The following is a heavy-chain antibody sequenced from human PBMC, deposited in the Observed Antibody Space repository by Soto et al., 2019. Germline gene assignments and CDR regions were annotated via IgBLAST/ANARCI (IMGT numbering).Heavy chain of an antibody. CDR3: AKDLVGSGSYGDLRPPDS. J-gene: IGHJ4*02. CDR1: GFPFSSYA. CDR2: ISGRGANT. Sequence: EVQLLESGGDLVQPGGSLRLSCAASGFPFSSYAMSWVRQAPGKGLEWVSAISGRGANTYYADSVKGRFTISRDNSRNTVYLQMNTMRAEDTALYYCAKDLVGSGSYGDLRPPDSWGQGTLVTVSS. D-gene: IGHD1-26*01. V-gene: IGHV3-23*01.